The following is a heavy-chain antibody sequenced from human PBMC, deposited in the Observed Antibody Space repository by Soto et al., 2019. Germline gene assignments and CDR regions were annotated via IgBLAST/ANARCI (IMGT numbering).Heavy chain of an antibody. CDR2: ISSGSSTI. CDR1: GFTFSSYS. J-gene: IGHJ6*03. D-gene: IGHD2-2*01. CDR3: TRSAYMDV. V-gene: IGHV3-48*01. Sequence: TXXSLTLFCAASGFTFSSYSMNRVPQAPGKGLEWVSYISSGSSTIYYADSVKGRFTISRDNAKNSLYLKMDSLRAEDTAVYYATRSAYMDVWGTGTTVTVSS.